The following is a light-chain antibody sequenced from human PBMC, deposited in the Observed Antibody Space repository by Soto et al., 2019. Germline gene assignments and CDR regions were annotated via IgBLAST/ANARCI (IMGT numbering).Light chain of an antibody. CDR3: QQYNNWPPGSA. CDR2: GAS. J-gene: IGKJ4*01. Sequence: EIVMTQSPATLSVSPGERATLSCRASQSVSSNLAWYQQKPGQAPRLLIYGASTRATGIPARFSGSGSGTELTLTISSLQSEDFAVYYCQQYNNWPPGSAFGGGTKVEIK. V-gene: IGKV3D-15*01. CDR1: QSVSSN.